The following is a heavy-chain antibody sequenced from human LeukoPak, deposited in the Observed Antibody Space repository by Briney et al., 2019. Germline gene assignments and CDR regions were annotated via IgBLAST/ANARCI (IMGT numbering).Heavy chain of an antibody. Sequence: PSETLSLTCTVSGGSISSYYWSWIRQPPGKGLEWIGYIYYSGSTNYNPSLKSRVTISVDTSKNQFSLKLSSVTAADTAVYYCARDRGGTMIGPPESWFDPWGQGTLVTVSS. V-gene: IGHV4-59*01. CDR2: IYYSGST. CDR1: GGSISSYY. D-gene: IGHD3-22*01. J-gene: IGHJ5*02. CDR3: ARDRGGTMIGPPESWFDP.